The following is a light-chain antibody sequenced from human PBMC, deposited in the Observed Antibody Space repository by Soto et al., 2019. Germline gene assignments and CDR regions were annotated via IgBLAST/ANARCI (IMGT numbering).Light chain of an antibody. V-gene: IGKV3-20*01. Sequence: EMVVTQSPGTLSLSPGERATLSCRASRRVSSRYLAWYQQKPGQAPRLLIYGASSRATGIPDRFSGSGSGTDFTLTIAGREAEDFAVYHCQKDGYSPNTFGQGTKLEIK. J-gene: IGKJ2*01. CDR3: QKDGYSPNT. CDR1: RRVSSRY. CDR2: GAS.